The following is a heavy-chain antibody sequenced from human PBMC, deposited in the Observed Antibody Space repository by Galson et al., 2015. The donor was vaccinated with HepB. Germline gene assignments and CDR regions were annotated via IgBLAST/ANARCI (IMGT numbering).Heavy chain of an antibody. CDR3: AKDKQWLSYYYYDIDV. V-gene: IGHV3-30*04. CDR1: GFTFSGSA. CDR2: ISYDGSNK. Sequence: SLRLSCAASGFTFSGSAMHWVRQAPGKGLEWVAVISYDGSNKYYADSVKGRFTISRDNSKNTLYLQMNSLRAEDTAVYYCAKDKQWLSYYYYDIDVWGQGTTVTVSS. D-gene: IGHD6-19*01. J-gene: IGHJ6*02.